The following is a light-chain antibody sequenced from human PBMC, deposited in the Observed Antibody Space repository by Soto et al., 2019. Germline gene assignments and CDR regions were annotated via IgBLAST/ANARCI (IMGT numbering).Light chain of an antibody. J-gene: IGKJ1*01. CDR1: QSVSSTY. CDR3: QEYGSSRT. Sequence: EIVLTQSPGTLSLSPGERATLSCRASQSVSSTYLVWYQQKPGQAPRLLMYGASSRATGIPDRFSGSGSGTDFTLTISRLEPEDFAVYYCQEYGSSRTFGQGTRWIS. V-gene: IGKV3-20*01. CDR2: GAS.